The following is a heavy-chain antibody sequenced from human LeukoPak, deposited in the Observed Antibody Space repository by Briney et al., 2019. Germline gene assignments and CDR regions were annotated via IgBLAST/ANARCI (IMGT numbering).Heavy chain of an antibody. CDR1: XX. D-gene: IGHD3-22*01. J-gene: IGHJ4*02. Sequence: XXXHWVRQAPGXRLXWMGWINAGNGNTKYSQKFQGRVTITRDTSASTAYMELSSLRSEDTAVYYCARAGRRITMIVVVITFDYWGQGTLVTVSS. CDR2: INAGNGNT. CDR3: ARAGRRITMIVVVITFDY. V-gene: IGHV1-3*01.